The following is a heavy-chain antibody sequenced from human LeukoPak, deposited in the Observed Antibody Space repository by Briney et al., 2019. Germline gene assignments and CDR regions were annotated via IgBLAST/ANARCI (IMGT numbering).Heavy chain of an antibody. CDR3: AIASQLGSYNWFDP. V-gene: IGHV4-34*01. CDR1: GASFSNSY. CDR2: IDHTRDT. Sequence: PSETLSLTCAVYGASFSNSYWSWIRQPPGKGLEWIGDIDHTRDTKYNPSLKGRVTITVDTYKNQFSLDLPSVTATDTAVYYCAIASQLGSYNWFDPWGQGTLVTVSS. D-gene: IGHD1-1*01. J-gene: IGHJ5*02.